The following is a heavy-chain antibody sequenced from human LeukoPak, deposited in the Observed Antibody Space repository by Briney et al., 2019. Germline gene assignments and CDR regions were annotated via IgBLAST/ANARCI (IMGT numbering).Heavy chain of an antibody. CDR1: GYTFTGYY. J-gene: IGHJ6*02. CDR3: ARVGPIDYYYYPMDV. V-gene: IGHV1-2*02. Sequence: ASVKVSCKASGYTFTGYYIHWVRQAPGQGLEWMGWLNPDGGGAYYAQSSQGRVTMTRDTSISTAYMELSSLRFDDTAVYYCARVGPIDYYYYPMDVWGQGTTVTVSS. CDR2: LNPDGGGA.